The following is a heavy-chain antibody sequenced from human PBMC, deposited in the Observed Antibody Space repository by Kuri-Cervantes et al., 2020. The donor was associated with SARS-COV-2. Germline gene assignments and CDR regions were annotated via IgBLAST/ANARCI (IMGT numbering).Heavy chain of an antibody. V-gene: IGHV3-30*02. CDR1: GFTFSSYG. J-gene: IGHJ4*02. Sequence: GESLKISCAASGFTFSSYGMHWVRQAPGKGLEWVAFIRYDGSNKYYADSVKGRFTISRDNSKNTLYLQMNSLRAEGTAVYYCATGLSSGWYYANSGHYFDYWGQGTLVTVSS. CDR3: ATGLSSGWYYANSGHYFDY. D-gene: IGHD6-19*01. CDR2: IRYDGSNK.